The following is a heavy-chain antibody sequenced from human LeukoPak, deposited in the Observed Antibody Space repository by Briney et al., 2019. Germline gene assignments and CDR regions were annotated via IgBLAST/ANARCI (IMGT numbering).Heavy chain of an antibody. Sequence: GESLKISCKGSGYRFTSYWIGWVRQMPGKGLEWMGIIYPGDSDTRYSPSFQGQVTISADKSISTAYLQWSSLKASDTAMYYCARRVMVRGVITAYYFDYWGQGTLVTVSS. CDR2: IYPGDSDT. J-gene: IGHJ4*02. V-gene: IGHV5-51*01. CDR1: GYRFTSYW. CDR3: ARRVMVRGVITAYYFDY. D-gene: IGHD3-10*01.